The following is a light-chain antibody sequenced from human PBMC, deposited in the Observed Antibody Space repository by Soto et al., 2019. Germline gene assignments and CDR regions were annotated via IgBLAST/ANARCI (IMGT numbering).Light chain of an antibody. CDR3: QQYGSSPPIT. Sequence: EIVLTQSPGTLSLSPGEGATLSCRASQSVSSSNLAWYQQKPGQAPRLLIYGTSSRATGIPDRFSGSGSGTDFTLTITRLEPEDFAVYYCQQYGSSPPITFGQGTRLEIK. CDR2: GTS. V-gene: IGKV3-20*01. CDR1: QSVSSSN. J-gene: IGKJ5*01.